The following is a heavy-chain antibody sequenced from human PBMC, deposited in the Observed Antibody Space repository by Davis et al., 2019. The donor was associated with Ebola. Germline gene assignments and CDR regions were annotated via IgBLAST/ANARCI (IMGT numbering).Heavy chain of an antibody. CDR1: GFTFSDYH. J-gene: IGHJ6*03. CDR2: MTTPGNSI. V-gene: IGHV3-11*04. D-gene: IGHD2-2*01. Sequence: PGGSLRLSCEASGFTFSDYHMSWIRQAPGKGLEWVAYMTTPGNSIYYADSVKGRFIISRDNAKNSLYLQMNSLRVEDTAVYFCARDPPNAMPLYYMDVWGIGTTVTVSS. CDR3: ARDPPNAMPLYYMDV.